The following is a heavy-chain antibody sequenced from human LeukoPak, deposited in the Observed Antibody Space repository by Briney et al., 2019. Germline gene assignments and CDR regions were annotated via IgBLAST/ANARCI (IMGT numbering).Heavy chain of an antibody. CDR3: ARVWSSSRPFSRDY. D-gene: IGHD6-13*01. CDR2: INHSGSI. Sequence: SETPSLTCAVFGGSFSGYYWSWIRQPPGKGLEWIGEINHSGSINYNPSLKSRVTISVDTSKNQFSLKLSSVTAADTAVYYCARVWSSSRPFSRDYSGQGTLVTASS. J-gene: IGHJ4*02. CDR1: GGSFSGYY. V-gene: IGHV4-34*01.